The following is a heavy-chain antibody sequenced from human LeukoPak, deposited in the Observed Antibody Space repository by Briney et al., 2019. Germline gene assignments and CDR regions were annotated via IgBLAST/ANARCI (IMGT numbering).Heavy chain of an antibody. V-gene: IGHV3-23*01. CDR2: FTGGGTT. Sequence: GGSLRLSCAASGITLSSHAMDWVRQAPGKGLEWVSAFTGGGTTYYADSVKGRFTVSRDNSKNTLYLQMNSLRAEDTAIYYCARDPRGAWYFDPWGRGTLVTVSS. J-gene: IGHJ2*01. CDR3: ARDPRGAWYFDP. CDR1: GITLSSHA. D-gene: IGHD3-10*01.